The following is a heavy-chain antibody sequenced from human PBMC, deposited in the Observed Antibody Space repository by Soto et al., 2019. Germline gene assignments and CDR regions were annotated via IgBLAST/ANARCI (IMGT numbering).Heavy chain of an antibody. D-gene: IGHD1-1*01. CDR2: ISAHNGNT. CDR1: GYTFTSYG. V-gene: IGHV1-18*01. J-gene: IGHJ4*02. CDR3: ARGRYGDY. Sequence: QVHLVQSGAEVKKPGASVKVSCKASGYTFTSYGITWVRQAPGQGLEWMGWISAHNGNTDYAQKLQGRVIVTRDTSTGTAYMELRILRSDDTAVYYGARGRYGDYWGQGDLVTVSS.